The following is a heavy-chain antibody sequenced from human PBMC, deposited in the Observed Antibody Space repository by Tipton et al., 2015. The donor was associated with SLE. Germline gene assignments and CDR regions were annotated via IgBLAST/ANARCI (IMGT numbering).Heavy chain of an antibody. CDR1: GYSFTRYW. V-gene: IGHV5-51*01. Sequence: QLVQSGAEVKKPGESLKISCKASGYSFTRYWIGWVRQMPGKGLEWMGIIYPGDSDTRYSPSFQGQVTISADTSITTACLQWSSLKASDTASYYCARHDGAAAADLDYWGQGTLVTVSS. CDR3: ARHDGAAAADLDY. J-gene: IGHJ4*02. CDR2: IYPGDSDT. D-gene: IGHD6-13*01.